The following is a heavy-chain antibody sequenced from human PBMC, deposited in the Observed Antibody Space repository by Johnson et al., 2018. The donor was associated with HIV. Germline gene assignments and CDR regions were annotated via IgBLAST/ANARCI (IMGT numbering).Heavy chain of an antibody. V-gene: IGHV3-20*04. CDR1: GFTFHDNG. J-gene: IGHJ3*02. Sequence: VQLVESGGGVVRPGESLRLSCAASGFTFHDNGMTWVRQVSGKGLEWVSSINWNGGNTGYADSVKGRFTISRDNDENSLYLQMNSLRAEDTALYYCARVSYSGTYWAFDIWGQGIMVIVSS. CDR2: INWNGGNT. CDR3: ARVSYSGTYWAFDI. D-gene: IGHD1-26*01.